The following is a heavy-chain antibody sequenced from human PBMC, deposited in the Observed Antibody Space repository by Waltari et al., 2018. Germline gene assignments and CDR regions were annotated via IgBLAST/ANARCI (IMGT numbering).Heavy chain of an antibody. V-gene: IGHV3-30*18. CDR2: ISYDGSDE. D-gene: IGHD4-17*01. CDR3: AKDGAWTTVFYFES. CDR1: GFTFISHA. Sequence: QVQLVESGGGVAQPGTSLRLPCAASGFTFISHAMHWVRQAPGKGLEWVAGISYDGSDEYYADSVKGRFTISRDNSKNTLYLRMNSLRLEDTAVYYCAKDGAWTTVFYFESWGQGTLVPVSS. J-gene: IGHJ4*02.